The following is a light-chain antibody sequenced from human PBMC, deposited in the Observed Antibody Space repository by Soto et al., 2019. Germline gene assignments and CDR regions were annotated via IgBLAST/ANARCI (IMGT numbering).Light chain of an antibody. J-gene: IGKJ4*01. Sequence: DIQMTQSPSSLTASVGDRVTITCWARQVSSNYLTWLQQKPGKAPKSLIYAASSLESGVPSRFSDIRSVADFNLNISGLQPEDFAISYYQQYNSYQLTVGGGTKVDI. CDR3: QQYNSYQLT. CDR2: AAS. CDR1: QVSSNY. V-gene: IGKV1-16*01.